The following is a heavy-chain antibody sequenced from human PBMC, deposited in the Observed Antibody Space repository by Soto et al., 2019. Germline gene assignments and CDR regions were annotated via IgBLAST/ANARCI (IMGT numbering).Heavy chain of an antibody. CDR1: GGSFTSNNW. V-gene: IGHV4-4*01. D-gene: IGHD1-7*01. J-gene: IGHJ4*02. CDR2: IYRTGST. Sequence: ETLSLTCAVSGGSFTSNNWWTWVRQPPGQGLEWIGEIYRTGSTNYNPSLKSRVTISLDKSENQFSLKVTSLTAADPAVYCGASRDPGTSVDYWGQGNLVTVCS. CDR3: ASRDPGTSVDY.